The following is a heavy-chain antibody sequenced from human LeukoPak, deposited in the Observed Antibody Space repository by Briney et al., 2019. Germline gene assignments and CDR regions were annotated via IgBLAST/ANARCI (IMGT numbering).Heavy chain of an antibody. D-gene: IGHD6-19*01. CDR1: GYSISSGYY. Sequence: PSETLSLTCTVSGYSISSGYYWSWIRQPPGKGLEWIGYIYYSGSTNYNPSLKSRVTISVDTSKNQFSLKLSSVTAADTAVYYCAREGGVAVARIFDYWGQGTLVTVSS. CDR3: AREGGVAVARIFDY. J-gene: IGHJ4*02. V-gene: IGHV4-61*01. CDR2: IYYSGST.